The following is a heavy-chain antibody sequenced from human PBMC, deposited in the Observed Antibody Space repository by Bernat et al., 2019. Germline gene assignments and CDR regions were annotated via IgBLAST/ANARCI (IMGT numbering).Heavy chain of an antibody. CDR3: GSNLTGTNTA. V-gene: IGHV3-74*01. Sequence: EVQLVESGGGLVQPGGSLRLSCAASGFIFSSYWMHWVRQDPAKGLVWVSRINMDGSTTNCADSVNGRFTISRDNAKNTLYLQMNSLRDEDTALYYCGSNLTGTNTAWGQGSLVTVSS. CDR2: INMDGSTT. J-gene: IGHJ5*02. D-gene: IGHD1-7*01. CDR1: GFIFSSYW.